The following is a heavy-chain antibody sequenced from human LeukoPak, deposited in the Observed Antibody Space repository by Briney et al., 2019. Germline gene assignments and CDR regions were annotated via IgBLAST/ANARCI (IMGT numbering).Heavy chain of an antibody. J-gene: IGHJ3*01. CDR2: IHYTATT. CDR1: GGSISSSRYY. D-gene: IGHD6-13*01. Sequence: SETLSLTCTISGGSISSSRYYWAWIRQPPGKGLEWIGTIHYTATTYYDPSLKSRVTISVDTSNDQFFLKLNSVTAADTAVYYCARLRAANLWGQGTMVTVSS. CDR3: ARLRAANL. V-gene: IGHV4-39*01.